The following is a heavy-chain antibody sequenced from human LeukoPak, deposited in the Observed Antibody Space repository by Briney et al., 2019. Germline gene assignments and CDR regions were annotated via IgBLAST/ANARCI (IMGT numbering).Heavy chain of an antibody. CDR1: GFTFSTYA. D-gene: IGHD1-26*01. Sequence: GGSLRLSCAASGFTFSTYAMSWVRQAPGKGLEWVSTVSTSGRSTYYADSVKGRFTISRDNSKNTLYLQMNSLRAEDTAVYYCAKNSGSYSLDYWGQGTLVTVSS. CDR2: VSTSGRST. J-gene: IGHJ4*02. V-gene: IGHV3-23*01. CDR3: AKNSGSYSLDY.